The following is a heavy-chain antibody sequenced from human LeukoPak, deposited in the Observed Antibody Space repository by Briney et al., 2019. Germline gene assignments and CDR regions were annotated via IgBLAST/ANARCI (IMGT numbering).Heavy chain of an antibody. Sequence: SVKVSCKASGGTFSGYAISWVRQAPGQGLEWMGGIIPIFGTANYAQKFQGRVTITADESTTTAYMELSSLRSEDTAVYYCARSREDYDFWSGYHFPQEIDPWGQGTLVSVSS. CDR2: IIPIFGTA. CDR1: GGTFSGYA. CDR3: ARSREDYDFWSGYHFPQEIDP. D-gene: IGHD3-3*01. V-gene: IGHV1-69*01. J-gene: IGHJ5*02.